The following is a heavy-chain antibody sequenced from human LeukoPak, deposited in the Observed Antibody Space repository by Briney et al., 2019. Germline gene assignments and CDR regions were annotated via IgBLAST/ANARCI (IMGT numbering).Heavy chain of an antibody. D-gene: IGHD2-2*01. V-gene: IGHV3-7*01. J-gene: IGHJ4*02. CDR2: IKQDGSEK. Sequence: PGGSLRLSCAASGFTFSTYWMSWVRQAPGKGLEWVANIKQDGSEKYYVDSVKGRFTISRDNAKNSLYLQMHSLRAEDTAVYYCARERGLSSSSDYWGQGTLVTVSS. CDR3: ARERGLSSSSDY. CDR1: GFTFSTYW.